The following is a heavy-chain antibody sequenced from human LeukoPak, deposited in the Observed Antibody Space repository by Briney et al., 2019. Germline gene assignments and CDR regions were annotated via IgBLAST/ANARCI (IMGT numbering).Heavy chain of an antibody. J-gene: IGHJ6*03. Sequence: GGSLRLSCAASGFTFSSYDMSWVRQAPGKGLEWVSVIYSGGSTYYADSVKGRFTISRDNSKNTLYLQMNSLRAEDTAVYYCARAMSGGYYYYYMDVWGKGTTVTISS. V-gene: IGHV3-66*01. CDR2: IYSGGST. CDR3: ARAMSGGYYYYYMDV. CDR1: GFTFSSYD. D-gene: IGHD3-10*01.